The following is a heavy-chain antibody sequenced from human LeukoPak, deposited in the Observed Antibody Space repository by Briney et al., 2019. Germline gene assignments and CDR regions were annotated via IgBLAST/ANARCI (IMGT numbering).Heavy chain of an antibody. CDR2: INPNSGGT. D-gene: IGHD3-22*01. V-gene: IGHV1-2*06. Sequence: ASVKVSCKASGYTFTGYYMHWVRQAPGQGLEWMRRINPNSGGTNYAQKFQGRVTMTRGTSISTAYMELSRLRSDDTAVYYCARDYYDSSGYRWFDPWGQGTLVTVSS. CDR3: ARDYYDSSGYRWFDP. J-gene: IGHJ5*02. CDR1: GYTFTGYY.